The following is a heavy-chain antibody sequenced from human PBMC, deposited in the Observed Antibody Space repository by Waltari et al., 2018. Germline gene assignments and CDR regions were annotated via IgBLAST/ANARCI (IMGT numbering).Heavy chain of an antibody. CDR3: ARNWAGIKQYYFDY. D-gene: IGHD6-19*01. V-gene: IGHV3-23*01. CDR2: ITGGGGTT. Sequence: VQLLESGGGLVQSGGSLRLSCVASGFPFRSYVMTWVRQAPGKGLEWVSTITGGGGTTYYADSVKGRFTISRDNSENTMYLQMNSLRGEDTALYYCARNWAGIKQYYFDYWGQGSLVTVSS. J-gene: IGHJ4*02. CDR1: GFPFRSYV.